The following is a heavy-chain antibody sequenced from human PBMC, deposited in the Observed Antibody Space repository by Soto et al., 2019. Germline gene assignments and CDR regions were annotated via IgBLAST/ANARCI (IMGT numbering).Heavy chain of an antibody. CDR1: GYTLTELS. D-gene: IGHD4-17*01. Sequence: ASVKVSCKVSGYTLTELSMHWVRQAPGKGLEWMGGFDPEDGETIYAQKFQGRVTMTEDTSTDTAYMELSSLRSEDAAVYYCATYLTTVTTLWAFDIWGQGTMVTVSS. CDR3: ATYLTTVTTLWAFDI. CDR2: FDPEDGET. V-gene: IGHV1-24*01. J-gene: IGHJ3*02.